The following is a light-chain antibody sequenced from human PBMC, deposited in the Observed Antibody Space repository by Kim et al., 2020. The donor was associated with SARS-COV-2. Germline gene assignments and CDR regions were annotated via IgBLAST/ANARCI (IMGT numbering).Light chain of an antibody. CDR1: QSVSSY. Sequence: PGERATLSCRASQSVSSYLAGYQQKAAQAPRLLVSAATTRATGPPARFSPSGSGTRFSLTISSLEHEASAAYFCPERLPSPPLPFGGGTEV. J-gene: IGKJ4*01. CDR3: PERLPSPPLP. CDR2: AAT. V-gene: IGKV3-11*01.